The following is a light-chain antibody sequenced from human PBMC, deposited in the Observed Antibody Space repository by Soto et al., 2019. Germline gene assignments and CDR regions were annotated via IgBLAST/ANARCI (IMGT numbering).Light chain of an antibody. V-gene: IGKV3-15*01. Sequence: EIVMTQSPATLSVSPGERATLSCRASQTVSINIAWYQQKPGQAPRLLIFDAYTRATGIPARFSGSGSGTEFTLTISSLQSEDFAVYYCQKYNTWPHTFGQGTKLEI. CDR2: DAY. J-gene: IGKJ2*01. CDR1: QTVSIN. CDR3: QKYNTWPHT.